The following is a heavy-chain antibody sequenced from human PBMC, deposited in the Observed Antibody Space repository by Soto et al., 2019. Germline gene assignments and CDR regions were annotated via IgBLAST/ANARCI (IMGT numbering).Heavy chain of an antibody. Sequence: QITLKESGPTLVKPTQTLTLTCTFSGFSLSTSGVGVGWIRQPPGKALEWLALIYWDDDKRYSPSLKSRLTLTKDTSKNQVVLTMTNMDPVDTATYYCAHFPHYCSGGSCYSYYFDYWGQGTLVTVSS. J-gene: IGHJ4*02. D-gene: IGHD2-15*01. CDR2: IYWDDDK. V-gene: IGHV2-5*02. CDR3: AHFPHYCSGGSCYSYYFDY. CDR1: GFSLSTSGVG.